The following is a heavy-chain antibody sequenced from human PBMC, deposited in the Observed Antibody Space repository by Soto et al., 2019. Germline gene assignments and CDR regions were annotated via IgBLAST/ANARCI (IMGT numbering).Heavy chain of an antibody. D-gene: IGHD3-22*01. CDR2: IHNSGST. J-gene: IGHJ4*02. CDR3: ARYFLKSGYYYDSSGYPGSFDY. Sequence: SETLSLTCSVSGASIYNGGYFWSWIRQSPGKGLEWIGHIHNSGSTYNNPSLKSRVTISVDRSKNQFSLKLSSVTAADTAVYYCARYFLKSGYYYDSSGYPGSFDYWGQGTLVTVSS. CDR1: GASIYNGGYF. V-gene: IGHV4-30-2*06.